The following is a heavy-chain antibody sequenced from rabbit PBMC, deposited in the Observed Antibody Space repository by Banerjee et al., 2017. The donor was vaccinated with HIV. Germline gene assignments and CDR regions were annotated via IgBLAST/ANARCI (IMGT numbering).Heavy chain of an antibody. CDR2: INTSSGNT. D-gene: IGHD6-1*01. V-gene: IGHV1S43*01. J-gene: IGHJ4*01. CDR1: GFSFSNGYV. CDR3: ARAPYAYYTGDAYASFNL. Sequence: QEQLEESGGDLVKPEGSLTLTCTASGFSFSNGYVMCWVRQAPGQGLEWIACINTSSGNTVYASWAKGRFTISSSTSLNSVDLKMTSLTAADTATYFCARAPYAYYTGDAYASFNLWGPGTLVTVS.